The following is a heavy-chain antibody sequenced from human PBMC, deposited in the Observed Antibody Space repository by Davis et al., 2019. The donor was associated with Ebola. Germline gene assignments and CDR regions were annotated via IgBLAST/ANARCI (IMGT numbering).Heavy chain of an antibody. J-gene: IGHJ4*02. Sequence: GESLKISCAASGFTFTNYAMSWVRQAPGQGLEWVSAISGSGSSTYYADSVKGRFTISRDNSKNALYLQVNSLRAEDTAVYYCAKRVGYTFDYWGKGTLVSVSS. CDR2: ISGSGSST. CDR1: GFTFTNYA. CDR3: AKRVGYTFDY. V-gene: IGHV3-23*01. D-gene: IGHD6-13*01.